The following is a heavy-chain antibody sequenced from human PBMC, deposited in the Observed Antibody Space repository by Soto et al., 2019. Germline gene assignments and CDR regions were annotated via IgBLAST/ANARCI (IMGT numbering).Heavy chain of an antibody. CDR2: IYWDGDQ. D-gene: IGHD2-15*01. J-gene: IGHJ4*02. V-gene: IGHV2-5*02. CDR1: GFSLSTYEVS. Sequence: QITLKESGPTLVKPTQTLTLTCTFSGFSLSTYEVSVGWIRQPPGTALEWLALIYWDGDQRYSPSLKSRLTITKDTSKSQVVLTMTNMDPVDTATYYCVPIARKTDPATWGQGTLVTVSS. CDR3: VPIARKTDPAT.